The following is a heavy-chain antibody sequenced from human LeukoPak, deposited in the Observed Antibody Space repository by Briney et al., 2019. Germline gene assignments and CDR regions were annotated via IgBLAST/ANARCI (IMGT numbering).Heavy chain of an antibody. J-gene: IGHJ4*02. CDR3: ARHRYFDS. D-gene: IGHD2-15*01. CDR2: IYTSGST. Sequence: PSQTLSLTCTVSGGSISSGSYYWSWIRQPAGKGLEWIGRIYTSGSTNYNPSLKSRVTISVDTSKNQFSLKLSSVTAADTAVYYCARHRYFDSWGQGTLVTVSS. V-gene: IGHV4-61*02. CDR1: GGSISSGSYY.